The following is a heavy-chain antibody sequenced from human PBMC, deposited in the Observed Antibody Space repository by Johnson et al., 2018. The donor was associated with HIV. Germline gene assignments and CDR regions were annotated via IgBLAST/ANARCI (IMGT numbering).Heavy chain of an antibody. CDR1: GFTFSSYA. V-gene: IGHV3-33*03. CDR3: AKDKRQTAIPQRAFDI. J-gene: IGHJ3*02. Sequence: QVQLVESGGGVVQPGRSLRLSCAASGFTFSSYAMHWVRQAPGKGLEWVALIWYDGSDKYYADSVKGRFTISRDNSKNMLYLQMNSLRAEDTAVYYCAKDKRQTAIPQRAFDICGQGTMVTVSS. D-gene: IGHD6-25*01. CDR2: IWYDGSDK.